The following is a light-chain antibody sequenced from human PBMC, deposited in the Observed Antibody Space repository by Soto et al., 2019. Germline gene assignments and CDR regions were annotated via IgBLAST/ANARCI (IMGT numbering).Light chain of an antibody. J-gene: IGKJ4*02. V-gene: IGKV3-15*01. Sequence: EIVLTQSPGTLSLSPGERGILSCRTSQTVNSPYLAWYQQKPGQAPRLLISGASTRATGVPARFSGSGSGTEFTLTISSLQSEDLGIYYCQQYDVWPVVTFGGGTKVEIK. CDR3: QQYDVWPVVT. CDR1: QTVNSPY. CDR2: GAS.